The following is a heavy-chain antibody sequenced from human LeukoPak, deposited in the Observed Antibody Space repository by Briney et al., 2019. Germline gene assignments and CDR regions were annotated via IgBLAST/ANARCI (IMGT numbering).Heavy chain of an antibody. CDR2: INPDDKST. Sequence: GGSLRLSCVASGFTFSKYWLHWVRQAPGKGLVWVSRINPDDKSTSYADSVKGRFTISRDDAKKTLYLQMNSLRAEDTAVYYCARSSIAAASPLFDYWGQGTLVTVSS. V-gene: IGHV3-74*01. CDR1: GFTFSKYW. D-gene: IGHD6-13*01. J-gene: IGHJ4*02. CDR3: ARSSIAAASPLFDY.